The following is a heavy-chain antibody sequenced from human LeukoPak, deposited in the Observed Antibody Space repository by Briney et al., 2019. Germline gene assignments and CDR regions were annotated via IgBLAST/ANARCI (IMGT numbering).Heavy chain of an antibody. J-gene: IGHJ6*04. Sequence: ASETLSLTCTVSGYSISSGYYWGWIRQPPGKGLERIGSIYHSGSTYYNPSLKSRVTISVDTSKNQFSLKLSSVTVADTAVYYCARVGWFGAFDVWGKGTTVTISS. D-gene: IGHD3-10*01. V-gene: IGHV4-38-2*02. CDR1: GYSISSGYY. CDR2: IYHSGST. CDR3: ARVGWFGAFDV.